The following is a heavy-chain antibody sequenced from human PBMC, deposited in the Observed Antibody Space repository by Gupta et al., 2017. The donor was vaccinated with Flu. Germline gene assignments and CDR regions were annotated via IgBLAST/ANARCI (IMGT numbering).Heavy chain of an antibody. V-gene: IGHV1-69*06. D-gene: IGHD3-3*01. CDR1: GGTFSRYA. CDR3: ARGVTSCGTVGWFDT. Sequence: QVQLVQSGAEVKKPGSSVKVSCKASGGTFSRYAISWVRQAPGQGLEWMGGIITIFGTANYAQKFQGRVTITADKSTSTADMELRSLRAEETAVYYFARGVTSCGTVGWFDTWGQGTLVTVSS. CDR2: IITIFGTA. J-gene: IGHJ5*02.